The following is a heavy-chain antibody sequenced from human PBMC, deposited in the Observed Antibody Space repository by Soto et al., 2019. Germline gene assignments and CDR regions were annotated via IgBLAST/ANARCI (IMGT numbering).Heavy chain of an antibody. Sequence: QVQLVQSGAEAKKPGASVKVSCKASGYTFTSYAMHWVRQAPGQRLEWMGWINAGNGNTKYSQMFQGRVTITRDTSASTAYMELSSLRSEDTAVYYCASSYYYDSSGYSSLYYYYGMDVWGQGTTVTVSS. D-gene: IGHD3-22*01. CDR1: GYTFTSYA. J-gene: IGHJ6*02. CDR2: INAGNGNT. CDR3: ASSYYYDSSGYSSLYYYYGMDV. V-gene: IGHV1-3*01.